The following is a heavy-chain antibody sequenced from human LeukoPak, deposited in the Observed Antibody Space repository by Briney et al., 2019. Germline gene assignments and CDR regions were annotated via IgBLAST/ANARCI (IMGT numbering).Heavy chain of an antibody. CDR2: ISYDGSNK. D-gene: IGHD2-2*01. Sequence: GGSLRLSCAASGSTFSSYAMHWVRQAPGKGLEWVAVISYDGSNKYYADSVKGRFTISRDNSKNTLYLQMNSLRAEDTAVYYCARDRSTPYGMDVWGQGTTVTVSS. CDR3: ARDRSTPYGMDV. CDR1: GSTFSSYA. J-gene: IGHJ6*02. V-gene: IGHV3-30-3*01.